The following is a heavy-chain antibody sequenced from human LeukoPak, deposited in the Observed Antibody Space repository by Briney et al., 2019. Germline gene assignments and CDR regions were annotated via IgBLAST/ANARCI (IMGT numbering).Heavy chain of an antibody. CDR2: IIPIFGTA. J-gene: IGHJ5*02. D-gene: IGHD3-16*01. Sequence: ASVKVSCKASGGTFISYAISRVRQAPGQGLEWMGGIIPIFGTANYAQKFQGRVTMTRDTSTSTVYMELSSLRSEDTAVYYCARDREGGRFDPWGQGTLVTVSS. CDR3: ARDREGGRFDP. V-gene: IGHV1-69*05. CDR1: GGTFISYA.